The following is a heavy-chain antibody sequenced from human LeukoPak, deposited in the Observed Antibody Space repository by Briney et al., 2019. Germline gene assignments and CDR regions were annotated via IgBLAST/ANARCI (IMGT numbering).Heavy chain of an antibody. D-gene: IGHD3-22*01. CDR1: ALTFSNSF. CDR2: ISARGEQT. CDR3: AKAGPDTMTFDAFDI. V-gene: IGHV3-23*01. J-gene: IGHJ3*02. Sequence: GGSLRLSCPASALTFSNSFMSWARHAPGKGLEWVSTISARGEQTYHADSVRGRFTIARDNSKNTLHLQMNRLRADDTAVYYCAKAGPDTMTFDAFDIWGQGTVVTVSS.